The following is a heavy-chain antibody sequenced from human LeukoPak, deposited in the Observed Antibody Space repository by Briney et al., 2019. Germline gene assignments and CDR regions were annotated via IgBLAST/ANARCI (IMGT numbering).Heavy chain of an antibody. V-gene: IGHV3-23*01. J-gene: IGHJ4*02. CDR1: GFTFSSYA. D-gene: IGHD2-2*01. CDR2: ISGSGGST. CDR3: AKDTPHCSSTSCYYDY. Sequence: GGSLRLSCAASGFTFSSYAMSWVRQAPGKVLELVSAISGSGGSTYYADSVKGRFNISRHNSKNTLYLQMNSLRAEDTAVYYCAKDTPHCSSTSCYYDYWGQGTLVTVSS.